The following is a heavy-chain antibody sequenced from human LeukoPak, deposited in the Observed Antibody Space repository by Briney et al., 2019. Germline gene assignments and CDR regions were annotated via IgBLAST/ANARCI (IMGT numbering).Heavy chain of an antibody. D-gene: IGHD4-17*01. J-gene: IGHJ4*02. Sequence: GVSLRLSCAASGFTFSSYAMSWVRQAPGKGLEWVSAISGSGGSTYYADSVKGRFTISRDNSKDTLYLQLNSLRAEDTAVYYCAKALLGGYGDGPDYWGQGTLVTVSS. V-gene: IGHV3-23*01. CDR3: AKALLGGYGDGPDY. CDR2: ISGSGGST. CDR1: GFTFSSYA.